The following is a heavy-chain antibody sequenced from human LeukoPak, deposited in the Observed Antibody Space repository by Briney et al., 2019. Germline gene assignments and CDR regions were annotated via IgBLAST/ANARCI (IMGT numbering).Heavy chain of an antibody. D-gene: IGHD5-18*01. CDR3: ARLAAMATVYWYFDL. V-gene: IGHV4-61*02. CDR1: GGSISSGSYY. CDR2: IYTSGST. Sequence: SETLSLTCTVSGGSISSGSYYWSWIRQPAGKGLEWIGRIYTSGSTNYNPSLKSRVTISVDTSKNQFSLKLSSVTAADTAVYYCARLAAMATVYWYFDLWGRGTLVTVSS. J-gene: IGHJ2*01.